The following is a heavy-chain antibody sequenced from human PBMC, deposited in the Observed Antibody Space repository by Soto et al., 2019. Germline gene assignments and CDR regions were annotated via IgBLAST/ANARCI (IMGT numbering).Heavy chain of an antibody. V-gene: IGHV4-59*01. CDR2: IYYSGST. CDR3: ARTLFGWGIWFDP. CDR1: GGSISSYY. Sequence: QVQLQESGPGLVKPSEPLSLTCTVSGGSISSYYWSWIRQPPGKGLEWIGYIYYSGSTNYNPSRKSRVTISVDTAKNQFSLKLSSVTAADTAVDYCARTLFGWGIWFDPWGQGTLGTVSS. D-gene: IGHD3-10*02. J-gene: IGHJ5*02.